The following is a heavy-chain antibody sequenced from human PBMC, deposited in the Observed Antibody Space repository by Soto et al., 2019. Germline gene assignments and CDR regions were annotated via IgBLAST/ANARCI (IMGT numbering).Heavy chain of an antibody. J-gene: IGHJ3*02. CDR1: GGTFSSYA. V-gene: IGHV1-69*13. CDR3: ARVKYYYDSSGPDAFDI. D-gene: IGHD3-22*01. Sequence: ASVKVSCKASGGTFSSYAISWVRQAPGQGLEWMGGIIPIFGTANYAQKFQGRVTITADESTSTACMELSSLRSEDTAVYYCARVKYYYDSSGPDAFDIWGQGTMVTVSS. CDR2: IIPIFGTA.